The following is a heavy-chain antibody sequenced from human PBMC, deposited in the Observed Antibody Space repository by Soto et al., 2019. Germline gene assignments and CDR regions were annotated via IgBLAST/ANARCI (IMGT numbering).Heavy chain of an antibody. CDR1: GGSISSSSYY. V-gene: IGHV4-39*01. J-gene: IGHJ4*02. D-gene: IGHD3-22*01. CDR2: IYYSGST. Sequence: QLQLQESGPGLVKPSETLSLTCTVSGGSISSSSYYWGWIRQPPGKGLGWIGSIYYSGSTYYNPSLKSRVTISVDTSKNQFSLTLSSVTAADTAVYYCASYYYDSSGYYYVPGVYWGQGTLVTVSS. CDR3: ASYYYDSSGYYYVPGVY.